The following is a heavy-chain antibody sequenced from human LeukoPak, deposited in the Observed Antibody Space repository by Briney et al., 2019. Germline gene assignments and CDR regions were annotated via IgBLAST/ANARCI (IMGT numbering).Heavy chain of an antibody. CDR1: GFTFDDYG. J-gene: IGHJ4*02. CDR3: AKDAAYYYGSGSPNH. Sequence: PGGSLRLSCAASGFTFDDYGMSWVRQAPGKGLEWVSGINWNGGSTGYADSVKGRFTISRDNAKNSLYLQMNSLRAEDTAVYYCAKDAAYYYGSGSPNHWGQGTLVTVSS. D-gene: IGHD3-10*01. CDR2: INWNGGST. V-gene: IGHV3-20*04.